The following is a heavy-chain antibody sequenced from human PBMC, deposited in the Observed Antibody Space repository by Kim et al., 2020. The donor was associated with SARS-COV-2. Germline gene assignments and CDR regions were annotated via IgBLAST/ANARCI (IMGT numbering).Heavy chain of an antibody. CDR1: GYTFTSYY. J-gene: IGHJ6*02. D-gene: IGHD4-17*01. V-gene: IGHV1-46*01. CDR3: ERDFTVTTNSDYYYYGMDV. CDR2: INPSGGST. Sequence: ASVKVSCKASGYTFTSYYMHWVRQAPGQGLEWMGIINPSGGSTSYAQKFQGRVTMTRDTSTSTVYMELSSLRSEDTAVYYCERDFTVTTNSDYYYYGMDVWGQGTTVTVSS.